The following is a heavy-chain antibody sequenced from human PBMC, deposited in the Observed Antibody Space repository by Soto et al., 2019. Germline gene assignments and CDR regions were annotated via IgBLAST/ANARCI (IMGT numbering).Heavy chain of an antibody. Sequence: QVQLQESGPGLVKPSQTLSLTRTVSGDSISSGGYYWSWIRQHPGKGLEWIGYIYYSGTTYYNPSLESRVTISADTSENQFSLKVNSVTVADTAVYYCASTYYTGSSGPFDYWGQGTLVTVSS. V-gene: IGHV4-31*03. CDR1: GDSISSGGYY. J-gene: IGHJ4*02. CDR3: ASTYYTGSSGPFDY. D-gene: IGHD3-22*01. CDR2: IYYSGTT.